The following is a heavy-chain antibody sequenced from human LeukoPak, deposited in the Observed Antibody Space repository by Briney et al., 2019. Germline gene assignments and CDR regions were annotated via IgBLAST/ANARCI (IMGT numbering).Heavy chain of an antibody. CDR2: INEDGSKK. CDR3: VQGGHFDF. Sequence: GGSLRLSCAASGFPFSTFWMTWGRQTPGKGPEWVANINEDGSKKYYVDSVKGRFTISRDNGKNSLYLEMNSLRADDTALYFCVQGGHFDFWGQGTTVTVSS. J-gene: IGHJ4*03. D-gene: IGHD3-16*01. CDR1: GFPFSTFW. V-gene: IGHV3-7*01.